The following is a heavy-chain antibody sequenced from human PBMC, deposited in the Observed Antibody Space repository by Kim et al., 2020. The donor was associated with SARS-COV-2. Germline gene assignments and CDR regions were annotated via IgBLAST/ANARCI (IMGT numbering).Heavy chain of an antibody. Sequence: GGSLRLSCAASGFTVSSNYMSWVRQAPGKGLEWVSVIYSGGSTYYADSVKGRFTISRDNSKNTLYLQMNSLRAEDTAVYYCARAPKYCSGGSCYMGAFDIWGQGTMVTVSS. V-gene: IGHV3-53*01. CDR2: IYSGGST. D-gene: IGHD2-15*01. CDR1: GFTVSSNY. CDR3: ARAPKYCSGGSCYMGAFDI. J-gene: IGHJ3*02.